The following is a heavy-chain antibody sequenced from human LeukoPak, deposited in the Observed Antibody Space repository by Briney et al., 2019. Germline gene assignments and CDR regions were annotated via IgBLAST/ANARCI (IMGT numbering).Heavy chain of an antibody. CDR1: GYSFTSYW. J-gene: IGHJ6*02. CDR2: IYPGDSDT. Sequence: GESLKISCKGSGYSFTSYWIGWVRQMPGKGLEWMGIIYPGDSDTRYSPSFQGQVTISADKSISTAYLQWSSLKASDTAMYYCARHVDSMDFHGSGSFIYMDVWGQGTTVTVSS. CDR3: ARHVDSMDFHGSGSFIYMDV. D-gene: IGHD3-10*01. V-gene: IGHV5-51*01.